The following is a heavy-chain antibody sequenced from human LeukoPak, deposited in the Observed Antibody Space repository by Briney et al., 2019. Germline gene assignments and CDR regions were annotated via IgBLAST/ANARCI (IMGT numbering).Heavy chain of an antibody. Sequence: GGSLRLSCAASGFTFSSYAMSWVRQAPGTGLEWVSAISGSGGSTYYADSVKGRFTISRDNSKNTLYLQMNSLRAEDTAVYYCAKDHYYGSGSHYNTYSYGMDVWGQGTTVTVSS. V-gene: IGHV3-23*01. CDR2: ISGSGGST. D-gene: IGHD3-10*01. J-gene: IGHJ6*02. CDR3: AKDHYYGSGSHYNTYSYGMDV. CDR1: GFTFSSYA.